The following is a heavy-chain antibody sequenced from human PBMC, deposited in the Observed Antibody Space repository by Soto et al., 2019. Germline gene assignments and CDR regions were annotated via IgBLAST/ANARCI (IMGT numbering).Heavy chain of an antibody. CDR1: GGSITTNY. CDR2: IYYTGST. J-gene: IGHJ5*02. V-gene: IGHV4-59*01. CDR3: ARTSSSWLWFDP. Sequence: QVQLQESGPGLVKPSETLSLTCTVSGGSITTNYWSWIRQPPGKGLEWVGYIYYTGSTNYNPSLKSRVTISVEKSKNQFSRKVSSVTAADTAVYYCARTSSSWLWFDPWGQGILVTVSS. D-gene: IGHD6-13*01.